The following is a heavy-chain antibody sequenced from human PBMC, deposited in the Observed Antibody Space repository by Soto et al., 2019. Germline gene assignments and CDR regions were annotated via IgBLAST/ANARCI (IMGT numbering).Heavy chain of an antibody. J-gene: IGHJ4*02. CDR3: ARDFQVHTPAFAY. V-gene: IGHV1-69*19. Sequence: QVQLVQSGAEMKKPGSSVKVSCQSSGGTFNTYAMNWVRQAPGQGPEWLGDISPMFGAANYAPKFQGRGTITADESTGTSYKQLSSLTSEDTALYFCARDFQVHTPAFAYWGQGTLVTVSS. D-gene: IGHD3-10*01. CDR2: ISPMFGAA. CDR1: GGTFNTYA.